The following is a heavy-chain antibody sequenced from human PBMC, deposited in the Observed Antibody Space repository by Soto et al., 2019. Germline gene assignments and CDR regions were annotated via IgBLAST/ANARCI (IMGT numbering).Heavy chain of an antibody. CDR3: AKVSLAYCSGDCYPSYFHH. V-gene: IGHV3-30*18. CDR2: ISYDGSNK. J-gene: IGHJ1*01. Sequence: QVQLVESGGGVVQPGRSLRLSCAASGFTFSSYGMHWVRQAPGKGLEWVAVISYDGSNKYYADSVKGRFTISRDNSKNTMYLQKNTLRAEDTAVYYCAKVSLAYCSGDCYPSYFHHWGQGTLSPSPQ. CDR1: GFTFSSYG. D-gene: IGHD2-21*01.